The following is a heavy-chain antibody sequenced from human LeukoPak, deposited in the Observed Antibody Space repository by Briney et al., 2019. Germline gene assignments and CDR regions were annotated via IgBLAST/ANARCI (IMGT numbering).Heavy chain of an antibody. V-gene: IGHV3-23*01. Sequence: PGGSLRLSCIASGFTFSSSAMSWVRQAPGKGLEWVSAISGSGGSTYYADSVKGRFTISRDNSKNTLYLQMNSLRAEDTAVYYCAKAYYYDSSGYYWDFNFDYWGQGTLVTVSS. D-gene: IGHD3-22*01. J-gene: IGHJ4*02. CDR3: AKAYYYDSSGYYWDFNFDY. CDR2: ISGSGGST. CDR1: GFTFSSSA.